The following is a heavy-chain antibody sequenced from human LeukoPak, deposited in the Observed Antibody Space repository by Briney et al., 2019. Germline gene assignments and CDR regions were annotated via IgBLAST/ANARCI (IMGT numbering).Heavy chain of an antibody. V-gene: IGHV4-39*01. CDR1: GGSISSSSYY. J-gene: IGHJ3*02. D-gene: IGHD3-22*01. CDR3: ASPDTYYYDSSGYPAAFDI. Sequence: SETLSLTCTVSGGSISSSSYYWGWIRQPPWKGLEWIGSIYYSGSTYYNPSLKSRVTISVDTSKNQFSLKLSSVTAADTAVYYCASPDTYYYDSSGYPAAFDIWGQGTMVTVSS. CDR2: IYYSGST.